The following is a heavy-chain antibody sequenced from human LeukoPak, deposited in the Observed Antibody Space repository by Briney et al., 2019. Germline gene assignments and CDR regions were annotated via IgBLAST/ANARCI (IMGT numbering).Heavy chain of an antibody. CDR3: AKVRGSGDYFPGS. Sequence: PGGSLRLSCAASGFTFSSFAMSWVRQAPGKGLEWASAISARGDSTYSPDSVKGRFTISRDNSKNTVYLQMNSLRADDTAVYYCAKVRGSGDYFPGSWGPGTLVTVSS. CDR2: ISARGDST. J-gene: IGHJ4*02. D-gene: IGHD1-26*01. V-gene: IGHV3-23*01. CDR1: GFTFSSFA.